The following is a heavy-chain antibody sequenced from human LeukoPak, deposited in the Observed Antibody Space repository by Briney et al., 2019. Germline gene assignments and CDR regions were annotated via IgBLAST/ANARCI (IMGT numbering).Heavy chain of an antibody. Sequence: PSETLSLTCTVSGGSISSYYWSWLRQPPGKGLEWIGYIYYSGSTNYNPSLKSRVTISVDTSKNQFSLKLSSVTAADTAVYYCARTTEDAFDIWGQGTMVTVSS. V-gene: IGHV4-59*01. CDR1: GGSISSYY. CDR3: ARTTEDAFDI. D-gene: IGHD4-11*01. CDR2: IYYSGST. J-gene: IGHJ3*02.